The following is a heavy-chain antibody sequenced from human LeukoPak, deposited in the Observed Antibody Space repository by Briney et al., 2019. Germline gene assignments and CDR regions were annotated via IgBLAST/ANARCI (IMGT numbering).Heavy chain of an antibody. CDR2: INHSGST. J-gene: IGHJ6*03. V-gene: IGHV4-34*01. CDR1: GGSFSGYY. Sequence: SETLSLTCAVYGGSFSGYYWSWIRQPPGKGLEWSGEINHSGSTNYNPSLKSRVTISVDTSKNQFSLKLSSVTAADTAVYYCARHPALWFGSQHEDNYYYYMDVWGKGTTVTISS. D-gene: IGHD3-10*01. CDR3: ARHPALWFGSQHEDNYYYYMDV.